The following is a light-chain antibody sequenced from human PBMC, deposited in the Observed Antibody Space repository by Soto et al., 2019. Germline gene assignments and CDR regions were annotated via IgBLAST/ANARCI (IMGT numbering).Light chain of an antibody. Sequence: EIVLTQSPGTLSLSPGERATLSCRASQSVSSSYLAWYQQKPGQAPRLLIYVASSRAPGIPDRFSGSGSGTDFPLTISRLEPEDLAVYYCQQYGSSPWTFGQGTKVEIK. CDR1: QSVSSSY. CDR2: VAS. J-gene: IGKJ1*01. V-gene: IGKV3-20*01. CDR3: QQYGSSPWT.